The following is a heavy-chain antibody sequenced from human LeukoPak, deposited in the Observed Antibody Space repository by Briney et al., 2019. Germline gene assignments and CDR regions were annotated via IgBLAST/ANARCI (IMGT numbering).Heavy chain of an antibody. CDR2: IYSGGST. CDR3: AVLYSSGWPYFDY. J-gene: IGHJ4*02. CDR1: GFTVSSNY. Sequence: GGSLRLSCAASGFTVSSNYMSWVRQAPGKGLEWVSVIYSGGSTYYADSVKGRFTISRDNSKNTLYLQMNSLRAEDTAVYYCAVLYSSGWPYFDYWGQGTLVTVSS. D-gene: IGHD6-19*01. V-gene: IGHV3-66*01.